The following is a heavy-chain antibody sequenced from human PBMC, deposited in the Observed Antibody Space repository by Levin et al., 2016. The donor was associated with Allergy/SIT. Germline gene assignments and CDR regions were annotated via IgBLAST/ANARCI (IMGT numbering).Heavy chain of an antibody. J-gene: IGHJ5*02. D-gene: IGHD3-22*01. Sequence: WIRQPPGKGLEWIGTIYYSGTTYYNPSLKSRVTISLDTSKNQFSLKLSSVTAADTAVYYCARQSVGITMIAVVPVGFDHWGQGTLVTVSS. CDR2: IYYSGTT. CDR3: ARQSVGITMIAVVPVGFDH. V-gene: IGHV4-39*01.